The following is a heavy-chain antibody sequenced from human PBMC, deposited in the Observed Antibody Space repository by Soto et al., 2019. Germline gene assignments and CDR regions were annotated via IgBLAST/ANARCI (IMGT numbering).Heavy chain of an antibody. J-gene: IGHJ3*02. D-gene: IGHD3-9*01. CDR3: TRPLLTYYDILTGYPSDAFDI. V-gene: IGHV3-73*01. CDR2: IRSKANSYAT. CDR1: GFTFSGSA. Sequence: PGGSLRLSWAASGFTFSGSAMHWVRQASGKGLEWVGRIRSKANSYATAYAASVKGRFTISRDDSKNTAYLQMNSLKTEDTAVYYCTRPLLTYYDILTGYPSDAFDIWGQGTMVTV.